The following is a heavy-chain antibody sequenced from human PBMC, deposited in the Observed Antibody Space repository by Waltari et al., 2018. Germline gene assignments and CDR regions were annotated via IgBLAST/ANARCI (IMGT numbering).Heavy chain of an antibody. V-gene: IGHV1-24*01. CDR3: SDSSGP. CDR2: FEPEDGEA. CDR1: GYTLTELS. J-gene: IGHJ5*02. D-gene: IGHD3-22*01. Sequence: QVQPEQSGAEVKKPGASVKVSCKVVGYTLTELSMHWVRQGPVKGLEWMGGFEPEDGEAVFAPKFQGRLTLTRNTSINTVYMELSSLTADDTATYYCSDSSGPWGQGTLVTVSS.